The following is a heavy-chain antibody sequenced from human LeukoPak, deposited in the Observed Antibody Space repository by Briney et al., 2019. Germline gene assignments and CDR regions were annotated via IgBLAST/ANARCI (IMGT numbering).Heavy chain of an antibody. CDR1: GFTFSSYG. Sequence: PGGSLRLSCAASGFTFSSYGMHWVRQAPGKGLEWVAFIRYDGSDKDYVDSVKGRFTISRDNSKNTLYLQMSSLRAEDTAVYYCAKDRDKGNYYFDYWGQGTLVTVSS. CDR2: IRYDGSDK. V-gene: IGHV3-30*02. CDR3: AKDRDKGNYYFDY. J-gene: IGHJ4*02. D-gene: IGHD1-7*01.